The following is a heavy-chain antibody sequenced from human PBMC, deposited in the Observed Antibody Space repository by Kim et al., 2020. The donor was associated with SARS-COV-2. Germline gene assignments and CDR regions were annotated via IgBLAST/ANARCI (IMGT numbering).Heavy chain of an antibody. CDR1: GFAFSAYG. J-gene: IGHJ2*01. D-gene: IGHD1-1*01. V-gene: IGHV3-64*02. Sequence: GGSLRLSCAASGFAFSAYGMHWVRQAPEKRLEYVSAISSSGGQTFYADSVKGRFTISRDNSKNTLYLQMGSLRPEDTAVYYCARIGTTGYWYFDLWGRDTLVTVSS. CDR3: ARIGTTGYWYFDL. CDR2: ISSSGGQT.